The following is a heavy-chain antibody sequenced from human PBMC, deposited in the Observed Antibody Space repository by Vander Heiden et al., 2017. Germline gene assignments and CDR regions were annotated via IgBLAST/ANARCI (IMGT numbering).Heavy chain of an antibody. CDR3: AANYGYSSSWLIY. Sequence: EVQLVESGGGLVKPGGSLRLSCAASGFTFSSHSMNWVRQAPGKGLEWVSSISSSSSYIYYADSVKGRFTISRDNAKNSLYLQMNSLRAEDTAVYYCAANYGYSSSWLIYWGQGTLVTVSS. CDR1: GFTFSSHS. D-gene: IGHD6-13*01. J-gene: IGHJ4*02. V-gene: IGHV3-21*01. CDR2: ISSSSSYI.